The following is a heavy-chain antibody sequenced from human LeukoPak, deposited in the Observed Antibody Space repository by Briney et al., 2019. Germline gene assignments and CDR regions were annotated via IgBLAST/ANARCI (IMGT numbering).Heavy chain of an antibody. CDR2: ISAYNGDT. D-gene: IGHD2-15*01. V-gene: IGHV1-18*01. CDR3: ARAEYKIGYCSGGSCYSYFDY. J-gene: IGHJ4*02. Sequence: ASVKVSCKTSGYIFAHNGISWVRQAPGQGPEWMGWISAYNGDTNYAQNFQGRVTMTRDTSTSTVYMELRSLRSDDTAVYYCARAEYKIGYCSGGSCYSYFDYWGQGTLVTVSS. CDR1: GYIFAHNG.